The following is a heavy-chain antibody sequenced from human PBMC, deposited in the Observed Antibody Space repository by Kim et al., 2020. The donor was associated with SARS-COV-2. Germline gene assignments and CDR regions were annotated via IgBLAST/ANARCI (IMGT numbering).Heavy chain of an antibody. Sequence: ASVKVSCKASGYTFTSYAMNWVRQAPGQGLEWMGWINTNTGNPTYAQGFTGRFVFSLDTSVSTAYLQISSLKAEDTAVYYCARTRYYDFWSGYYGHGDYYYYGMDVWGQGTTVTVSS. CDR2: INTNTGNP. V-gene: IGHV7-4-1*02. D-gene: IGHD3-3*01. J-gene: IGHJ6*02. CDR3: ARTRYYDFWSGYYGHGDYYYYGMDV. CDR1: GYTFTSYA.